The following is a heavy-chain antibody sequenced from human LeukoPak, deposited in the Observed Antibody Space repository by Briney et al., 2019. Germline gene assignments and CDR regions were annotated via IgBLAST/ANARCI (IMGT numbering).Heavy chain of an antibody. CDR1: GFTFSSYA. CDR2: ISGSGGST. CDR3: AKSNSGRKDYFDY. J-gene: IGHJ4*02. D-gene: IGHD1-26*01. V-gene: IGHV3-23*01. Sequence: TGGSLRLSCAASGFTFSSYAMSWVRQAPGKGLEWVSAISGSGGSTYYADSVKGRFTISRDNSKNTLYLQMNSLRAEDTAVYYCAKSNSGRKDYFDYWGQGTLVTVSP.